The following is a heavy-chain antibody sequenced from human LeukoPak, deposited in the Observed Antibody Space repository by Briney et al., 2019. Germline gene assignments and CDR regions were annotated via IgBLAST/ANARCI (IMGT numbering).Heavy chain of an antibody. CDR1: GYTFTGYY. CDR2: ISAYNGNT. Sequence: GASVKVSCKASGYTFTGYYMHWVRQAPGQGLEWMGWISAYNGNTNYAQKLQGRVTMTTDTSTSTAYMGLRSLRSDDTAVYYCARASSIPDYWGQGTLVTVSS. V-gene: IGHV1-18*04. J-gene: IGHJ4*02. CDR3: ARASSIPDY. D-gene: IGHD6-6*01.